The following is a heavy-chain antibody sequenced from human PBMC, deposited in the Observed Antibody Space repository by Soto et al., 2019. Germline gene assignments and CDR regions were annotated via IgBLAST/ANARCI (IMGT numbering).Heavy chain of an antibody. Sequence: QLQLQESGSGLVKPSQTLSLTCAVSGGSISSGGYSWSWIRQPPGKGLEWIGYIYHSGSTYYNPSLKSRVTISVDRSKNQFSLKLSSVTAADTAVYYCAREADDRSGYPMAFGIWGQGTMVTVSS. J-gene: IGHJ3*02. D-gene: IGHD3-22*01. CDR2: IYHSGST. CDR1: GGSISSGGYS. CDR3: AREADDRSGYPMAFGI. V-gene: IGHV4-30-2*01.